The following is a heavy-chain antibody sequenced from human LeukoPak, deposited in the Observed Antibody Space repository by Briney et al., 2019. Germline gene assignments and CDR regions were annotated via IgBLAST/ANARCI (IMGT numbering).Heavy chain of an antibody. J-gene: IGHJ4*02. V-gene: IGHV1-69*13. Sequence: ASVKVSCKASGGTFSSYAISWVRQAPGQGLEWMGGIIPIFGTANYAQKFQGRVTITADESTSTAYMELSSLGSEDTAVYYCARSKALRLDDIYYWGQGTLVAVSS. CDR3: ARSKALRLDDIYY. CDR1: GGTFSSYA. D-gene: IGHD3-9*01. CDR2: IIPIFGTA.